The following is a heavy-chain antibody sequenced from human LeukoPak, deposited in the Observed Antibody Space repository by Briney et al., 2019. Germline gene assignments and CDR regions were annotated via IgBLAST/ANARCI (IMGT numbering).Heavy chain of an antibody. V-gene: IGHV4-39*01. D-gene: IGHD5-24*01. CDR1: GGSISSSSSY. CDR2: SYYSVSG. CDR3: ARHRSGWLQSSFDY. Sequence: SETLSLTCSVSGGSISSSSSYWGWIRQPPGKGLEWIGSSYYSVSGFDNPALKSRVTISVATSKNQFSLKLSSVTAADTAVYYCARHRSGWLQSSFDYWGQGTLVTVSS. J-gene: IGHJ4*02.